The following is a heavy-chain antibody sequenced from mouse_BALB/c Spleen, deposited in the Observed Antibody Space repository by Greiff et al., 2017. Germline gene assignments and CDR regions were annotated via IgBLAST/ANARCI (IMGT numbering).Heavy chain of an antibody. CDR3: ARGGITTFAY. Sequence: EVKLVESGGGLVKPGGSLKLSCAASGFTFSSYAMSWVRQSPEKRLEWVADISSGGSYTYYPDTVTGRFTISRDNAKNTLYLEMSSLRSEDTAMYYCARGGITTFAYWGQGTLVTVSA. CDR2: ISSGGSYT. V-gene: IGHV5-9-4*01. D-gene: IGHD2-4*01. CDR1: GFTFSSYA. J-gene: IGHJ3*01.